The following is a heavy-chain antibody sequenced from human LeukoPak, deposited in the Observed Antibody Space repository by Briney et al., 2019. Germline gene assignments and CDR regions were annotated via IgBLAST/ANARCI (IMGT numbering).Heavy chain of an antibody. CDR1: GYSISSGYY. Sequence: PSETLSLTCTVSGYSISSGYYWGWIRQPPGKGLEWIGSIYHSGSTYYNPSLKSRVTISVDTSKNQFSLKLSSVTAADTAVYYCARDRGGGWFDPWGQGTLVTVSS. J-gene: IGHJ5*02. D-gene: IGHD3-10*01. V-gene: IGHV4-38-2*02. CDR3: ARDRGGGWFDP. CDR2: IYHSGST.